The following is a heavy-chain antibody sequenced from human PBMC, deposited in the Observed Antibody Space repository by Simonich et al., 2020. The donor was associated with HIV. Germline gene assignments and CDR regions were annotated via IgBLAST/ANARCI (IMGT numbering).Heavy chain of an antibody. CDR2: INHSGIT. D-gene: IGHD3-3*01. V-gene: IGHV4-34*01. CDR1: GGSFSGYS. J-gene: IGHJ4*02. Sequence: QVQLQQWGAGLLKPSETLSLTCAVYGGSFSGYSWSWIRQPQGKGLEWIGEINHSGITNYKSSLNSRATISVDKSKNQFSLKLSSVTAADTAIYYCARRDRELILYFDYWGQGNLVTVSS. CDR3: ARRDRELILYFDY.